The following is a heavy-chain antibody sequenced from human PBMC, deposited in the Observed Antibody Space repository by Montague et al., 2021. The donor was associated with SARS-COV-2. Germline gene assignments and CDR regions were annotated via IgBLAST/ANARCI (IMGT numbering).Heavy chain of an antibody. CDR3: ARVQVGAWDFDY. Sequence: SVRVSYKASGYTFTSYGISWVRQAPGQGLEWMGWISAYNGNTNYAQKLQGRVTMTTDTSTSTAYMELRSLRSDDTAVYYCARVQVGAWDFDYWGQGTLVTVSS. D-gene: IGHD1-26*01. V-gene: IGHV1-18*01. CDR1: GYTFTSYG. J-gene: IGHJ4*02. CDR2: ISAYNGNT.